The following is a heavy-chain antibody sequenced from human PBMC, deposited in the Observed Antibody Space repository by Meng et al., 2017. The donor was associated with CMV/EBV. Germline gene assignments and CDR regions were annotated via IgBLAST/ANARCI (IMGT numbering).Heavy chain of an antibody. CDR3: ARGISEAGPFDY. Sequence: SETLSLTCTVSGYSISSGYYWGWIRQPPGKGLEWIGSIYHSGSTYYNPPLKSRVTISVDTSKNQFSLKLSSVTAADTAVYYCARGISEAGPFDYWGQGTLVTVSS. D-gene: IGHD6-19*01. CDR1: GYSISSGYY. J-gene: IGHJ4*02. CDR2: IYHSGST. V-gene: IGHV4-38-2*02.